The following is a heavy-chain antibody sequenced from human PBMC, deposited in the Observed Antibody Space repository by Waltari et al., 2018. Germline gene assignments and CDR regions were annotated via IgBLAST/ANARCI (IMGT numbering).Heavy chain of an antibody. J-gene: IGHJ4*02. CDR2: INQSGST. CDR3: ARGYGSGSYYNGN. Sequence: QVQLQQWGAGLLKASETLSLTCAVYGGSFSGYYWSWIRQPPGKGLEWIGEINQSGSTNYNPSLKSRITISVDTSKNQFSLKLSSVTAADTAVYYCARGYGSGSYYNGNWGQGTLVTVSS. V-gene: IGHV4-34*01. CDR1: GGSFSGYY. D-gene: IGHD3-10*01.